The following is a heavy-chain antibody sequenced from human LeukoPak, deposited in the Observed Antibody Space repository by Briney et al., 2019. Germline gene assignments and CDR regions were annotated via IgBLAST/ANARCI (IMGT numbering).Heavy chain of an antibody. J-gene: IGHJ4*02. CDR1: GYTFTSYE. D-gene: IGHD5-24*01. CDR2: MNRNSGNT. V-gene: IGHV1-8*01. Sequence: ASVKVSCKASGYTFTSYEINWVRQAPGQGLEWMGWMNRNSGNTGYAQKFQGRVTLTRNTSISTAYMELSSLRSEDTAVYYCARVSAGWLQSLGYWGQGTLVTVSS. CDR3: ARVSAGWLQSLGY.